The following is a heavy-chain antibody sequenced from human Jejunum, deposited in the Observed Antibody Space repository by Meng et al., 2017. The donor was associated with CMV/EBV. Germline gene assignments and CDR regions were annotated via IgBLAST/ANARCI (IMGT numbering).Heavy chain of an antibody. Sequence: VQPQEGGPVMVRLSRTLSLSCTVHGDSIGRYIWWISVRQPPGKGLELIGEVYHRGDTNYNPSLKSRVDLSVDKSKNQFYLSLFSVTAADTAVYYCGRDQGRELINHWGQGTLVT. CDR1: GDSIGRYIW. V-gene: IGHV4-4*02. J-gene: IGHJ4*02. CDR2: VYHRGDT. CDR3: GRDQGRELINH. D-gene: IGHD1-7*01.